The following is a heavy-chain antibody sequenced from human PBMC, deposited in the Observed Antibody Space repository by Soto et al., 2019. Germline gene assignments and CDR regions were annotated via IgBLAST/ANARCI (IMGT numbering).Heavy chain of an antibody. J-gene: IGHJ3*02. CDR3: ARVANYYDSSGPLDI. Sequence: ASVKVSCKASGYTFTSYYMHWVRQAPGQGLEWMGIINPSGGSTSYAQKFQGRVTMTRDTSTSTVYMELSSLRSEDTAVYYCARVANYYDSSGPLDIWGQGTMIIVSS. CDR1: GYTFTSYY. D-gene: IGHD3-22*01. CDR2: INPSGGST. V-gene: IGHV1-46*01.